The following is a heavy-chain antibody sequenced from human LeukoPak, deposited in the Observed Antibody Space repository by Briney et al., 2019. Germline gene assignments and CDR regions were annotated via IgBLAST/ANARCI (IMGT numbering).Heavy chain of an antibody. V-gene: IGHV1-46*01. CDR1: GYTFTSYY. D-gene: IGHD4-23*01. CDR2: INPSGGST. J-gene: IGHJ4*02. CDR3: ARGDGGNSGPRRAFDY. Sequence: ASAKVSCKASGYTFTSYYMHWVRQAPGQGLEWMGIINPSGGSTSYAQKFQGRVTMTRDTSTSTVYMELSSLRSEDTAVYYCARGDGGNSGPRRAFDYWGQGTLVTVSS.